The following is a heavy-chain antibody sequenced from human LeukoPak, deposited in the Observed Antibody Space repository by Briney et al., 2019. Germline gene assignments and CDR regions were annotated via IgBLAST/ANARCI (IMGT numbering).Heavy chain of an antibody. J-gene: IGHJ4*02. CDR2: IYPGDSDT. CDR1: GYSCRSNR. CDR3: ARRRYSYGTALDY. Sequence: GESLKISCKGSGYSCRSNRIGWVRQMPGKGLEWIGIIYPGDSDTRYSPSFQGQVTISADKSISTAYLQWSSLKASDTAIYYCARRRYSYGTALDYWGQGTLVTVSS. V-gene: IGHV5-51*01. D-gene: IGHD5-18*01.